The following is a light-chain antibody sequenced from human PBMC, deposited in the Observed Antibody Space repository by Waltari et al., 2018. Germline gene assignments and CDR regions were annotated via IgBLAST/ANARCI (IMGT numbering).Light chain of an antibody. CDR3: QQSYSPPIT. CDR2: AAS. J-gene: IGKJ5*01. Sequence: IQVTQSPSSLSASVGVRVAITCRPSQSIGSYINWYQQKPGEAPKLLIYAASSLQSGVPSRFSGSGSGTDFTLTISSLHPGDFATYYCQQSYSPPITFGQGTRLEIK. V-gene: IGKV1-39*01. CDR1: QSIGSY.